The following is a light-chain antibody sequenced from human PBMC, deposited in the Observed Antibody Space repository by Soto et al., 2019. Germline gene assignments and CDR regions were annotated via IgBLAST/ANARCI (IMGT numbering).Light chain of an antibody. J-gene: IGKJ1*01. CDR3: QQTYTTPQT. Sequence: DTQMTQSPSSLSASVGDRISITCRASQTVSTYLNWYQQKPGKAPTLLISATSTLQSGVPSRFSGSGSGTEFTLTITSLQPEDFATYYCQQTYTTPQTFGQGTKVAIK. CDR2: ATS. V-gene: IGKV1-39*01. CDR1: QTVSTY.